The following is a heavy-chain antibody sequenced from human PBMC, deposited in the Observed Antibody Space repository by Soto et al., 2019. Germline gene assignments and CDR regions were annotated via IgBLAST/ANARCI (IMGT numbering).Heavy chain of an antibody. V-gene: IGHV1-3*04. CDR1: GYTFTSYA. Sequence: VQLVQSGAEVKKPGASLKVSCKASGYTFTSYALPWVRQAPGQRPEGIGWINTGNGNTKYSQQFQGTVTITRYTCASTAYMELSSLRSEGTAVYYCARVGDSGYYDYWGRGPLVPVSS. D-gene: IGHD1-26*01. J-gene: IGHJ4*02. CDR2: INTGNGNT. CDR3: ARVGDSGYYDY.